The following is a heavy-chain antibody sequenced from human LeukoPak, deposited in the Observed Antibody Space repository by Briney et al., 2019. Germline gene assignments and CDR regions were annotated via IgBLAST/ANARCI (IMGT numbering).Heavy chain of an antibody. D-gene: IGHD6-13*01. CDR1: GGSISSYY. Sequence: RASETLSLTCTVSGGSISSYYWSWIRQPPGKGLEWIGYIYYSGSTNYNPSLKSRVTISVDTSKNQFSLRLNSETAADTAVYYCVRSVSSWANFDYWGQGTLVTVSS. J-gene: IGHJ4*02. CDR3: VRSVSSWANFDY. V-gene: IGHV4-59*01. CDR2: IYYSGST.